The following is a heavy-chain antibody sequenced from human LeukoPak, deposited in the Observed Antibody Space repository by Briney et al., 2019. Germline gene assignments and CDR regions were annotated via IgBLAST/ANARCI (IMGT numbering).Heavy chain of an antibody. CDR2: IYHSGTT. CDR1: GGSISSYY. J-gene: IGHJ4*02. V-gene: IGHV4-59*01. D-gene: IGHD3-16*02. CDR3: AGDYVWGSYRY. Sequence: SETLSLTCTVSGGSISSYYWSWIRQPPGKGLEWIGYIYHSGTTNYNPSLKSRVTISVDMSKNQFSLKLSSVTAADTAVYYCAGDYVWGSYRYWGQGALVTVSS.